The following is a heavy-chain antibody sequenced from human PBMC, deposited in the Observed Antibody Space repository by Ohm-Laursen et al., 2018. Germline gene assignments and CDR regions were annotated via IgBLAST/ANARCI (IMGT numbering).Heavy chain of an antibody. Sequence: QTLSLTCAISGDSVSSDSGAWNWIRQSPSRGLEWLGRTHYSSKWVYDYAVSVKSRITITPDTSKNQFSLQLNSVTPEDSAVYYCSRGQRNYYAMDVWGQGTTVTVSS. J-gene: IGHJ6*02. V-gene: IGHV6-1*01. D-gene: IGHD1-1*01. CDR1: GDSVSSDSGA. CDR3: SRGQRNYYAMDV. CDR2: THYSSKWVY.